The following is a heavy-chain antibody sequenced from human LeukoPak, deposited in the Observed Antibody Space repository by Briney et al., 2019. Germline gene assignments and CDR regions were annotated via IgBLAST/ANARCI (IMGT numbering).Heavy chain of an antibody. V-gene: IGHV3-7*01. CDR1: GFTFSSYW. J-gene: IGHJ6*03. D-gene: IGHD3-16*01. CDR3: AKDFGYVNYYYSMDV. Sequence: GGSLRLSCAASGFTFSSYWMSWVRQAPGKGLEWVANIKQDGSEKYYVDSVKGRFTISRDNAKNSLYLQMNTLRAGDTAVYYCAKDFGYVNYYYSMDVWGKGTTVTVSS. CDR2: IKQDGSEK.